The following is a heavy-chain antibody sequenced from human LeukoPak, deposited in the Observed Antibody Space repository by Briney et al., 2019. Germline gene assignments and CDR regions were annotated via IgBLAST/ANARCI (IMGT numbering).Heavy chain of an antibody. Sequence: GGSLRLSCAASGFTFSDYGMTWVRQAPGKGLEWVSAIGSRGVATFYADSVKGRFTISRDNSRNMLFLQMNSLRAEDTAVYYCAKDGAWLRFDDWGQGILVTVSS. J-gene: IGHJ4*02. D-gene: IGHD5-12*01. V-gene: IGHV3-23*01. CDR1: GFTFSDYG. CDR2: IGSRGVAT. CDR3: AKDGAWLRFDD.